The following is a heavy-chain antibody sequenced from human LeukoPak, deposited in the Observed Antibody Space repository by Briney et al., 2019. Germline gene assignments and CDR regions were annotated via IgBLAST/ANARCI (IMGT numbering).Heavy chain of an antibody. Sequence: GGSLRLSGAASEFTFSSYWMSWVRQAPGRGLEWVANIKQDGSEKYYVDSVKGRFTISRDNAKNSLYLQMNSLRAEDTAVYYCARLLKGVEVFDYWGQGTLVTVSS. CDR1: EFTFSSYW. CDR3: ARLLKGVEVFDY. J-gene: IGHJ4*02. V-gene: IGHV3-7*01. CDR2: IKQDGSEK. D-gene: IGHD3-10*01.